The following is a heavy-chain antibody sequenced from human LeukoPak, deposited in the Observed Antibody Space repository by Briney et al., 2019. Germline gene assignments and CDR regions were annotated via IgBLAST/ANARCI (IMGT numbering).Heavy chain of an antibody. CDR3: ARDWFGGYGSGRGYYGMDV. Sequence: GGSLRLSCAASGFTFSSYAMSWVRQAPGKGLEWVSAISGSDGSTYYADSVKGRFTISRDNSKNTLYLQMDSLRAEDTAVYYCARDWFGGYGSGRGYYGMDVWGKGTTVTVSS. CDR1: GFTFSSYA. V-gene: IGHV3-23*01. J-gene: IGHJ6*04. D-gene: IGHD3-10*01. CDR2: ISGSDGST.